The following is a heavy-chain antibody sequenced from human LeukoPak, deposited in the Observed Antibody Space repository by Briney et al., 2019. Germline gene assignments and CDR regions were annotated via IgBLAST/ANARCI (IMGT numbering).Heavy chain of an antibody. CDR2: IYSGGST. CDR1: GFTVSSNY. D-gene: IGHD3-9*01. CDR3: ARNLRYFDWLSSNYYYYMDV. J-gene: IGHJ6*03. V-gene: IGHV3-66*02. Sequence: GGSLRLSCAASGFTVSSNYMSWVRQAPGKGLEWVSVIYSGGSTYYADSVKGRFTISRDNSKNTLYLQMNSLRAEDTAVYYCARNLRYFDWLSSNYYYYMDVWGKGTTVTVSS.